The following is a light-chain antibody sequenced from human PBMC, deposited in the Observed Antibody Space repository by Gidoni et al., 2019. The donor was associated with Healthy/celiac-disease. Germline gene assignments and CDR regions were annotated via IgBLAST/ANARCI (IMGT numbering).Light chain of an antibody. CDR3: QQYGSSPWT. Sequence: GERATLSCRASQSVSSSYLAWYQQKPGQAPRLLIYGASSRATGIPDRFSGSGSGTDFTLTISRLEPEDFAVYYCQQYGSSPWTFRQGTKVEIK. CDR2: GAS. V-gene: IGKV3-20*01. CDR1: QSVSSSY. J-gene: IGKJ1*01.